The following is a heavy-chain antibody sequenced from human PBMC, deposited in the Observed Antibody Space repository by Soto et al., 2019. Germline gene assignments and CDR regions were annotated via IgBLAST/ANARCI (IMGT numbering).Heavy chain of an antibody. CDR1: GYRFTRYW. V-gene: IGHV5-51*01. CDR3: ASQYCGGDCRNYYYGMDV. Sequence: GESLKIPRKGSGYRFTRYWIGRVRQMPGKSLEWMGIIYPGDSDTRYSPSFQGQVTISADKSISTAYLQWSSLKASDTAMYYCASQYCGGDCRNYYYGMDVWGQGTTVTVSS. D-gene: IGHD2-21*02. J-gene: IGHJ6*02. CDR2: IYPGDSDT.